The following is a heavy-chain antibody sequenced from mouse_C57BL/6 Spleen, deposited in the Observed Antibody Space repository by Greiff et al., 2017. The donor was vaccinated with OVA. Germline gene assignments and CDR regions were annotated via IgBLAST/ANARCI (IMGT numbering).Heavy chain of an antibody. V-gene: IGHV1-5*01. CDR2: IYPGNSDT. J-gene: IGHJ1*03. CDR3: TRGPYYYGSPLWYLDV. Sequence: VQLQQSGTVLARPGASVKMSCKTSGYTFTSYWMHWVKQRPGQGLEWIGAIYPGNSDTSYNQKFKGKAKLTAVTSASTAYMELSSLTNEDSAVYYGTRGPYYYGSPLWYLDVWGTGTTVTVSS. D-gene: IGHD1-1*01. CDR1: GYTFTSYW.